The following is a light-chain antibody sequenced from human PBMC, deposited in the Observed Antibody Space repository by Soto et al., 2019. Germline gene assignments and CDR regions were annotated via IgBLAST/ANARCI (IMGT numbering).Light chain of an antibody. CDR2: DAS. J-gene: IGKJ2*01. CDR3: QQYDNLPYT. V-gene: IGKV1-33*01. Sequence: DIQMTQSPSSLSPSVGDRVTITCQASQDISNYLNWYQQKPGKAPKLLIYDASNLEAGVPSRFSGSGSGTDFTFPISSLQPEDIATYYCQQYDNLPYTFGQGTKLEIK. CDR1: QDISNY.